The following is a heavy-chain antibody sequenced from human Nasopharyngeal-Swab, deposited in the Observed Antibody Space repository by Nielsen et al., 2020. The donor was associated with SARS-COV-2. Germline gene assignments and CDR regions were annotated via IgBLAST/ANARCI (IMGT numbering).Heavy chain of an antibody. D-gene: IGHD2-15*01. CDR1: GGSISHYY. CDR2: IYYTGIT. V-gene: IGHV4-59*08. J-gene: IGHJ4*02. Sequence: SETLSLTCTVSGGSISHYYWSWIRQPPGKALEWIGYIYYTGITYYNPSLKSRVTISVDTSKNQFSLKLSSVTAADTAVYYCARQTIVVVVAATPGFDYWGQGTLVTVSS. CDR3: ARQTIVVVVAATPGFDY.